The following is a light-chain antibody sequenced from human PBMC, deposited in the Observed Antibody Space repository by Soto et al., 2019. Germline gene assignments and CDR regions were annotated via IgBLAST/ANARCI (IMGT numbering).Light chain of an antibody. CDR1: QSVSRN. V-gene: IGKV3-11*01. J-gene: IGKJ1*01. Sequence: EIVLTQSPATLSLSPWERATLSCRASQSVSRNLAWYQQKPGQAPRLLINDASNRATGIPARFSGSGSGTDFTLTISSLEPEDFAVYYCQQRSNWPPYVTFGQGTKVDIK. CDR3: QQRSNWPPYVT. CDR2: DAS.